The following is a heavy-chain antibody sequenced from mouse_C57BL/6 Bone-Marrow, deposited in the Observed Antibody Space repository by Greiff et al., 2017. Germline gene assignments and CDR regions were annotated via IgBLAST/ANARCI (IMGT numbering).Heavy chain of an antibody. CDR2: IQYSGST. CDR1: GYSITSGYN. J-gene: IGHJ1*01. CDR3: TRGGSVVPHWYFDV. D-gene: IGHD1-1*01. Sequence: LQESGPDLVKPSQSLSLTCTVTGYSITSGYNWHWIRQFPGNKLEWMGYIQYSGSTNYNPSLKSRISITRDTSKNQFFLQLNSVTTEDTATYYGTRGGSVVPHWYFDVWGAGTTVTVSS. V-gene: IGHV3-1*02.